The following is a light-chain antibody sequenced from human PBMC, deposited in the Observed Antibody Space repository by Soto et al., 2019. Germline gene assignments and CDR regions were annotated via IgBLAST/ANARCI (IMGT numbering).Light chain of an antibody. CDR1: QSVSMH. CDR3: QQRSNWRRT. V-gene: IGKV3-11*01. Sequence: EIVLTQSPATLSLSPWERATLSCRASQSVSMHLAWYQQKPGQAPRLLIYDASNRATGIPARFSGSGSGTDFTLTISSLEPEDFAVYYCQQRSNWRRTFGQGTKVDIK. CDR2: DAS. J-gene: IGKJ1*01.